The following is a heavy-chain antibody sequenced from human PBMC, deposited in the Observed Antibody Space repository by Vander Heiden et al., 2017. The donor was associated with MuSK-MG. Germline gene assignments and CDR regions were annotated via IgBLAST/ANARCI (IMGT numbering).Heavy chain of an antibody. Sequence: QVQLQESGPGLVKPSQTLSLTCTVSGGSITSGGYYWGWIRQHPGKGLDWIGYIYYSGSTYYNPSLKSRVTISVDTSKNQFSLKLSSVTAADTAVYYCARRPRVYDILTGYYPGTYDYWGQGTLVTVSS. CDR1: GGSITSGGYY. CDR2: IYYSGST. CDR3: ARRPRVYDILTGYYPGTYDY. V-gene: IGHV4-31*03. J-gene: IGHJ4*02. D-gene: IGHD3-9*01.